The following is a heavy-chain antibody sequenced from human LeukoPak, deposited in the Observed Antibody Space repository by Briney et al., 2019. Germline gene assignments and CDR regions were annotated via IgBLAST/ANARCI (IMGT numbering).Heavy chain of an antibody. D-gene: IGHD3-10*01. CDR3: ARGVTMVRPYYYYGMDV. V-gene: IGHV4-59*01. J-gene: IGHJ6*02. Sequence: PSETLSLTCTVSGGSISSFYWSWIRQPPGKGLEWIGYIYYSGSTNYNPSLKSRVTISLDTSKNQFSLKLSSVTAADTAVYYCARGVTMVRPYYYYGMDVWGQGTTVTVSS. CDR2: IYYSGST. CDR1: GGSISSFY.